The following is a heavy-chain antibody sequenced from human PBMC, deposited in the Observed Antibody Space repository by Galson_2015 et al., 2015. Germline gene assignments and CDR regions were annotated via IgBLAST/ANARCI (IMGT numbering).Heavy chain of an antibody. CDR2: ISSTTTYI. V-gene: IGHV3-21*01. CDR3: ARQILDYDFWSGYYPTNFDY. D-gene: IGHD3-3*01. J-gene: IGHJ4*02. CDR1: EFTFSSYY. Sequence: SLRLCCAASEFTFSSYYMSWVRQAPGKGLEWVSPISSTTTYIYYADSVKGRFTISRDNAKNSLYLQMNSLGAEDTAVYYCARQILDYDFWSGYYPTNFDYWGQGTLVTVSS.